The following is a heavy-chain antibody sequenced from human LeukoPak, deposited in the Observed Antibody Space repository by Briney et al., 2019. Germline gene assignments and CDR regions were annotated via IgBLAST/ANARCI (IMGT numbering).Heavy chain of an antibody. CDR1: GGSISSSNW. J-gene: IGHJ4*02. D-gene: IGHD3-10*01. V-gene: IGHV4-4*02. CDR3: ARHAHMVRGGHGDY. Sequence: PSETLSLTCAVSGGSISSSNWWSWVRQPPEKGLEWIGEIYHSGSTNYNPSLKSRVTISVDKSKNQFSLKLSSVTAADTAVYYCARHAHMVRGGHGDYWGQGTLVTVSS. CDR2: IYHSGST.